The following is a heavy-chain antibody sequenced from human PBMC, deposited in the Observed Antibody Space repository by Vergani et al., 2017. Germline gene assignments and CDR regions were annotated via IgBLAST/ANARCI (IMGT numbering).Heavy chain of an antibody. J-gene: IGHJ6*03. D-gene: IGHD6-6*01. CDR2: RNPNSGKT. V-gene: IGHV1-8*01. Sequence: QVQLVQSGAEVKKPGASVKVSCKASGYTFTSYDINWVRQATGQGLEWMGWRNPNSGKTGYAQKFQGRVTMTRNTSISTAYMELSSLRSEDTAVYYCARGLRRSARFQYYYYMDVWGKGTTVTVSS. CDR1: GYTFTSYD. CDR3: ARGLRRSARFQYYYYMDV.